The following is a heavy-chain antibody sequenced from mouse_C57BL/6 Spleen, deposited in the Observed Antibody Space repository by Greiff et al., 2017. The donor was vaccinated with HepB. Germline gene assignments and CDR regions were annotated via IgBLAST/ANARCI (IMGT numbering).Heavy chain of an antibody. CDR3: ARDRSSMVAYAMDY. V-gene: IGHV5-4*01. CDR2: ISDGGSYT. Sequence: EVKLMESGGGLVKPGGSLKLSCAASGFTFSSYAMSWVRQTPEKRLEWVATISDGGSYTYYPDNVKGRFTISRDNAKNNLYLQMSHLKSEDTAMYYCARDRSSMVAYAMDYWGQGTSVTVSS. CDR1: GFTFSSYA. D-gene: IGHD2-2*01. J-gene: IGHJ4*01.